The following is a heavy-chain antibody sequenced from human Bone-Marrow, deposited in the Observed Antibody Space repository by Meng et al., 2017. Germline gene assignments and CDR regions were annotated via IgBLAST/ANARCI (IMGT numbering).Heavy chain of an antibody. CDR2: IYYSGST. Sequence: VQRQESGPGLVKPSGTLSLTCTVSGGSISSYYWSWIRQPPGKGLEWIGYIYYSGSTNYNPSLKSRVTISVDTSKNQFSLKLSSVTAADTAVYYCARFGGHYYDSSGYYKHYWGQGTLVTVSS. CDR1: GGSISSYY. D-gene: IGHD3-22*01. CDR3: ARFGGHYYDSSGYYKHY. V-gene: IGHV4-59*01. J-gene: IGHJ4*02.